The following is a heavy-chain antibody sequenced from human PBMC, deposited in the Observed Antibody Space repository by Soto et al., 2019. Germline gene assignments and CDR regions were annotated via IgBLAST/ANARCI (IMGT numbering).Heavy chain of an antibody. V-gene: IGHV1-58*02. D-gene: IGHD3-3*01. J-gene: IGHJ4*02. CDR2: IVVGSGNT. CDR3: ARLDDFWSGYFYY. Sequence: ASVKVSCKASGFTFTSPAMQWVRQARGQRLEWIGWIVVGSGNTNYAQKFQERVTITRDMSTSTAYMELSSLRSEDTAVYYCARLDDFWSGYFYYWGQGTLVTVSS. CDR1: GFTFTSPA.